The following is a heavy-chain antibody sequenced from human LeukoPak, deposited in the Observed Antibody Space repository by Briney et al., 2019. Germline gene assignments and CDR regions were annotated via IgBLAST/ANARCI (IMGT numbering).Heavy chain of an antibody. V-gene: IGHV3-33*08. D-gene: IGHD3-10*01. CDR1: GFTFSSYA. J-gene: IGHJ4*02. Sequence: PGGSLRLSCAASGFTFSSYAMHWVRQAPGKGLEWVAVIWYDGSNKYYADSVKGRFTISRDNSKNTLYLQMNSLRAEDTAVYYCARGGLITMVRGVTRYWGQGTLVTVSS. CDR3: ARGGLITMVRGVTRY. CDR2: IWYDGSNK.